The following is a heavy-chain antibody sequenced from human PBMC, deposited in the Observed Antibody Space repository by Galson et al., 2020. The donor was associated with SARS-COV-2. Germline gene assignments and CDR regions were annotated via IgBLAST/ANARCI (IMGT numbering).Heavy chain of an antibody. CDR2: IYDSGST. J-gene: IGHJ4*02. Sequence: ASETLSLTCTVSAGSISSVAYYWSWIRQHPGKGLEWIGYIYDSGSTYYNPSLKSRVTISVDTSKNQFSLKLSSVTAADTAVYYCARDGGGTTISFDYWGQGTLVTVSS. CDR1: AGSISSVAYY. V-gene: IGHV4-31*03. CDR3: ARDGGGTTISFDY. D-gene: IGHD5-12*01.